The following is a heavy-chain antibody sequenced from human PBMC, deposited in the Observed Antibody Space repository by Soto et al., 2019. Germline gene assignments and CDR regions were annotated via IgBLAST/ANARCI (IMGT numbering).Heavy chain of an antibody. CDR2: IKPDENEK. V-gene: IGHV3-7*03. J-gene: IGHJ5*02. CDR1: GFTFSGYW. D-gene: IGHD3-16*01. CDR3: ARLCFYDSAHLDP. Sequence: LRLSCAASGFTFSGYWRSWVRQAPGKGLEWVANIKPDENEKYYVDSVKGRFTISRDNAKNTLYLQLNSLRAEDTAVYYCARLCFYDSAHLDPWGLGTLVTVSS.